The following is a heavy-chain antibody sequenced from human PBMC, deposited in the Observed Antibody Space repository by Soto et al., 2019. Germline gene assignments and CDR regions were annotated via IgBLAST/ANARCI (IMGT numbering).Heavy chain of an antibody. D-gene: IGHD2-2*01. Sequence: ASGKFSCKASGYTFTSYAVHWVRQAPGQRLEWMGWINAGNGNTKYSQKFQGRVTITRDTSASTAYMELSSLRSEDTAVYYCARIYCSSTSCYPNWFDPWGQGTLVTVSS. CDR2: INAGNGNT. V-gene: IGHV1-3*01. J-gene: IGHJ5*02. CDR3: ARIYCSSTSCYPNWFDP. CDR1: GYTFTSYA.